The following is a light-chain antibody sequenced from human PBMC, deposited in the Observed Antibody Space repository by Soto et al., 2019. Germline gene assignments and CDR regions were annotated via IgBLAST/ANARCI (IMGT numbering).Light chain of an antibody. CDR2: GAS. J-gene: IGKJ1*01. Sequence: EIFLTQSPGTRSLSPGEGTTLSCRASESVASLAWYQQKPGQAPRLLIYGASTRATGIPDRFSGSGSGTDFTLTISRLEPEDFAVYYCQYYGGSPRTFGRGTKVDIK. V-gene: IGKV3-20*01. CDR1: ESVAS. CDR3: QYYGGSPRT.